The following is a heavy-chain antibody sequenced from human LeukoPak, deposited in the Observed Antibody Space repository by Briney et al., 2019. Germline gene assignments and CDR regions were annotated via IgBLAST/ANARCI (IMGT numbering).Heavy chain of an antibody. CDR2: INHSGST. CDR3: ARGRDEAVAGNSVDY. Sequence: SVTLSLTCAVYGGSFSGYYWSWIRQPPGKGLEWIGEINHSGSTNYNPSLKSRVTISVDTSKNQFSLKLSSVTAADTAVYYCARGRDEAVAGNSVDYWGQGTLVTVSS. CDR1: GGSFSGYY. V-gene: IGHV4-34*01. D-gene: IGHD6-19*01. J-gene: IGHJ4*02.